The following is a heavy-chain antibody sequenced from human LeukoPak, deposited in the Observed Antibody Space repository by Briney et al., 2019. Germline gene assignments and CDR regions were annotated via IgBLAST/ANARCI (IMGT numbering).Heavy chain of an antibody. CDR1: GGSFSGYY. CDR3: ARVATY. CDR2: INHSGST. Sequence: NSSETLSLTCAVYGGSFSGYYWSWIRQPPGKGLEWIGEINHSGSTNYNPSLKSRVTISVDTSKNQFSLKLSSVTAADTAVYYCARVATYWGQGTRVTVSS. D-gene: IGHD1-26*01. V-gene: IGHV4-34*01. J-gene: IGHJ4*02.